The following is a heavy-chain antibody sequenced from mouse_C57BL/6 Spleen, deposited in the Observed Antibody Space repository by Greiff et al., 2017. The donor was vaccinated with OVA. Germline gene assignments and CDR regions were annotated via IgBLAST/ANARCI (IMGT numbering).Heavy chain of an antibody. D-gene: IGHD2-1*01. V-gene: IGHV1-54*01. CDR3: ARGGNGNYVLDY. Sequence: VQLQESGAELVRPGTSVKVSCKASGYAFTNYLIEWVKQRPGQGLEWIGVINPGSGGTNYNEKFKGKATLTADKSSSTAYMQLSSLTSEDSAVYFCARGGNGNYVLDYWGQGTTLTVSS. J-gene: IGHJ2*01. CDR2: INPGSGGT. CDR1: GYAFTNYL.